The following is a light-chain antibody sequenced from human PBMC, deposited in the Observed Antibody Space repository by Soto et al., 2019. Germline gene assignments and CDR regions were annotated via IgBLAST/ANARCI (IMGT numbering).Light chain of an antibody. CDR2: EVT. J-gene: IGLJ2*01. CDR1: SSDVGGYNF. Sequence: QSALTQPPSASGSPGQSVTISCTGTSSDVGGYNFVSWYQQHPGKAPKLMIYEVTKRPSGVPDRFSGSKSGNTASLTVSGLQAEDEADYYRSSYAGSNNFAVFGGGTKLTVL. V-gene: IGLV2-8*01. CDR3: SSYAGSNNFAV.